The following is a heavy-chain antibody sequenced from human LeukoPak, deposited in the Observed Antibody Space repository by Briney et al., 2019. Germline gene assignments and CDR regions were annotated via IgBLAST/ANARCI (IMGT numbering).Heavy chain of an antibody. D-gene: IGHD6-19*01. Sequence: SETLSLTCAVYGGSFSGYYWSWIRQPPGQGLEWIGEINYSGSTNYSTSLKRRVTLSVDTSKNQFSLKLSAVTAADTAMYYCARGSRRPVAGPFDIWGQGTMVTVSS. CDR1: GGSFSGYY. CDR2: INYSGST. CDR3: ARGSRRPVAGPFDI. J-gene: IGHJ3*02. V-gene: IGHV4-34*01.